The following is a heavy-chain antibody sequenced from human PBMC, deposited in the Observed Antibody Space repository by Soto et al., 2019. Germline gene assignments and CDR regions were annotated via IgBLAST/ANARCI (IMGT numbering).Heavy chain of an antibody. V-gene: IGHV3-33*08. D-gene: IGHD1-1*01. Sequence: GGSLRLSCAASGFTFSSYGMHWVRQAPGKGLEWVAVIWYDGSNKYYADSVKGRFTISRDNSKNTLYPQMNSLRAEDTAVYYCARDLDQLSYYFDYWGQGTLVTVSS. CDR3: ARDLDQLSYYFDY. CDR2: IWYDGSNK. CDR1: GFTFSSYG. J-gene: IGHJ4*02.